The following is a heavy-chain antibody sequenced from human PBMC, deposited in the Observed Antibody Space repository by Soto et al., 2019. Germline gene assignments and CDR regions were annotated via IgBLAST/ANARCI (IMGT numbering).Heavy chain of an antibody. CDR2: ISYDGSNK. Sequence: RLSCAASGFTFSSYAMHWVRQAPGKGLEWVAVISYDGSNKYYADSVKGRFTISRDNSKNTLYLQMNSLRAEDTAVYYCARANYNYYDSSGYVSAFDIWGQGTMVTVSS. V-gene: IGHV3-30-3*01. D-gene: IGHD3-22*01. CDR3: ARANYNYYDSSGYVSAFDI. CDR1: GFTFSSYA. J-gene: IGHJ3*02.